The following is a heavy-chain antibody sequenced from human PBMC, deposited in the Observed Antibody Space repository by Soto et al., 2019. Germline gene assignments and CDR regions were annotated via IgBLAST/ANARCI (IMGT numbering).Heavy chain of an antibody. CDR2: ISAYNGNT. CDR3: ARESDYGRHFDY. V-gene: IGHV1-18*04. J-gene: IGHJ4*02. Sequence: ASVKVSCKASGYTFTSYYMHWVRQAPGQGLEWMGWISAYNGNTNYAQKLQGRVTMTTDTSTSTAYMELRSLRSDDTAVYYCARESDYGRHFDYWGQGTLVTVSS. D-gene: IGHD4-17*01. CDR1: GYTFTSYY.